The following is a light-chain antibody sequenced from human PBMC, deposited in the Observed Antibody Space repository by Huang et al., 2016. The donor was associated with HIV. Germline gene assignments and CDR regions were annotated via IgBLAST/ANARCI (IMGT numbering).Light chain of an antibody. Sequence: VMMSQSPATLAPSPGERVTLTCGTSQSVNTNLSWDQQKPGKPPRLLIYAASTRATGVAARFTGSGSGTGFTLTIESLQSDDFAVYYCQQYNKWPPEYTFGQGTRLEIK. CDR2: AAS. CDR1: QSVNTN. CDR3: QQYNKWPPEYT. V-gene: IGKV3-15*01. J-gene: IGKJ2*01.